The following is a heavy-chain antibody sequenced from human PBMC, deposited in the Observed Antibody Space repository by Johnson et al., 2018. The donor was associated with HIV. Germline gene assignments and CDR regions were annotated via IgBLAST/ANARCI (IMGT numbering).Heavy chain of an antibody. Sequence: VQLVESGGGLVQPGGSLRVSCSASGFTFSSYAMSWVRQAPGKGLEWVAVISYDGSNKYYADSVKGRFTISRDNSKNTLYLEMNSLSAEDTALYYCARVLTGFTISGVVILPTGAFDIWGQGTLVTVSS. V-gene: IGHV3-30-3*01. J-gene: IGHJ3*02. CDR1: GFTFSSYA. D-gene: IGHD3-3*01. CDR2: ISYDGSNK. CDR3: ARVLTGFTISGVVILPTGAFDI.